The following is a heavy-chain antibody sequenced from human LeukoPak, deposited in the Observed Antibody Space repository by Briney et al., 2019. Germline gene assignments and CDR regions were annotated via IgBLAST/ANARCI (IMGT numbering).Heavy chain of an antibody. V-gene: IGHV3-48*01. CDR2: ISSSSSTI. J-gene: IGHJ4*02. CDR1: GFTFSSYS. D-gene: IGHD3-22*01. CDR3: ARDRLTYYYDSSGRGDHDY. Sequence: GGSLRLSCAASGFTFSSYSMNWVRQAPGKGLEWVSYISSSSSTIYYADSVKGRFTISRDNAKNSLYLQMNSLRAEDTAVYYCARDRLTYYYDSSGRGDHDYWGQGTLVTVSS.